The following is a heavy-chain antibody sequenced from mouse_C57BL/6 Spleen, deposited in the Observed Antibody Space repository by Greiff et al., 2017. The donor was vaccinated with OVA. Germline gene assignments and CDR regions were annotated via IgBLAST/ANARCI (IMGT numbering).Heavy chain of an antibody. J-gene: IGHJ4*01. Sequence: VQLQQSGPELVKPGASVKISCKASGYSFTDYDMNWVKQTHGKSLEWIGAINPNSGTTSYNQKFKGKATLTVDQSSSTTYMQLNSLTSEDSAVYYCARGYYGSSYGYYAMDYWGQGTSVTVSS. CDR3: ARGYYGSSYGYYAMDY. V-gene: IGHV1-39*01. CDR1: GYSFTDYD. D-gene: IGHD1-1*01. CDR2: INPNSGTT.